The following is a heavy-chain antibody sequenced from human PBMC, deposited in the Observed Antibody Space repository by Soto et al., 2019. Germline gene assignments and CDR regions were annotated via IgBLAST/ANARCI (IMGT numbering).Heavy chain of an antibody. CDR1: GFTFSYYP. J-gene: IGHJ4*02. Sequence: PGGSLRLSCAASGFTFSYYPLHWVRRAPGKGLEWVSSISGVRDYIRYADSVKGRFAISRDNAKTSLYLQMNSLTAEDTAVYYCAREGVHNYTEYYFDCWGQGTLVTVSS. CDR3: AREGVHNYTEYYFDC. CDR2: ISGVRDYI. D-gene: IGHD3-10*01. V-gene: IGHV3-21*06.